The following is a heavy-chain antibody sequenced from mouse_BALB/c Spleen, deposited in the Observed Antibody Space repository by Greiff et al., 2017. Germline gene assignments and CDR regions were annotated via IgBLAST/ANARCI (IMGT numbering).Heavy chain of an antibody. J-gene: IGHJ3*01. Sequence: EVQLVESGGGLVKPGGSLKLSCAASGFTFSDYYMYWVRQTPEKRLEWVATISDGGSYTYYPDSVKGRFTISRDNAKNNLYLQMSSLKSEDTAMYYCAREPWFAYWGQGTLVTVSA. CDR1: GFTFSDYY. CDR2: ISDGGSYT. V-gene: IGHV5-4*02. CDR3: AREPWFAY.